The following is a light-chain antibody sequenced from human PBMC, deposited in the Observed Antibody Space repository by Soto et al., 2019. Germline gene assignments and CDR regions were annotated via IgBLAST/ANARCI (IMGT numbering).Light chain of an antibody. Sequence: SYELTQPPSVSVSPGQTARITCSGDALPKQYAYWYQKKPGQAPVLVIYKDKERPSGIPERFSGSSSGTTVTLTISGVQAEDEADFYCQSGDSSGTYWVFGGGTKLTVL. J-gene: IGLJ3*02. CDR2: KDK. V-gene: IGLV3-25*02. CDR1: ALPKQY. CDR3: QSGDSSGTYWV.